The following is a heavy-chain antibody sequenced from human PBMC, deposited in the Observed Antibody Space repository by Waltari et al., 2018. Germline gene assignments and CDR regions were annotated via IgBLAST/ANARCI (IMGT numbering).Heavy chain of an antibody. CDR3: ARGWGSGWSYWYFDL. CDR2: IYYSGGT. J-gene: IGHJ2*01. D-gene: IGHD6-19*01. V-gene: IGHV4-31*01. CDR1: GGSINSGGYY. Sequence: QVQLQESGPGLVKPSQTLSLTCTVSGGSINSGGYYWSWIRQPPGKGLEWIGCIYYSGGTYYNPSLKSLVTISLDTSKNQFSLKLSSVTAADTAVYYCARGWGSGWSYWYFDLWGRGTLVTVSS.